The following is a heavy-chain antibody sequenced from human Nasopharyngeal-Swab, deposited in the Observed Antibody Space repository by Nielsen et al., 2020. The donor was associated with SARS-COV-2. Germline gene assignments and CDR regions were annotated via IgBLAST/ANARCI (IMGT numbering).Heavy chain of an antibody. J-gene: IGHJ6*02. CDR3: AREVRGIAARPYSDYYYGMDV. CDR2: IYYSGST. V-gene: IGHV4-59*01. Sequence: WIRQPPGKGLEWIGYIYYSGSTNYNPSLKSRVTISVDTSKNQFSLKLSSVTAADTAVYYCAREVRGIAARPYSDYYYGMDVWGQGITVTVSS. D-gene: IGHD6-6*01.